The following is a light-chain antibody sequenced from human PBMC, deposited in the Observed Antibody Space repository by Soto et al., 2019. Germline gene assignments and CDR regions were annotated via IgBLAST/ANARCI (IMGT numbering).Light chain of an antibody. V-gene: IGLV2-11*01. Sequence: LTQPRSVSGSPGQSVTISCTGTSSDVGGYNYVSWYQQHPGKAPKLMIYDVSKRPSGVPDRFSGSKSGNTASLTISGLQAEDEADYYCCSYAGRYTYVFGTGTKVTVL. J-gene: IGLJ1*01. CDR3: CSYAGRYTYV. CDR2: DVS. CDR1: SSDVGGYNY.